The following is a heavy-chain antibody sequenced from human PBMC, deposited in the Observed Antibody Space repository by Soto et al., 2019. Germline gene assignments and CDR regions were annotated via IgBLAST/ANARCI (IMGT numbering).Heavy chain of an antibody. CDR2: IYYSGST. D-gene: IGHD3-16*01. CDR3: ARDLVITFGGYYYYYGMDV. CDR1: GGSISSGGYY. J-gene: IGHJ6*02. Sequence: QVQLQESGPGLVKPSQTLSLTCTVSGGSISSGGYYWSWIRQHPGKGLEWIGYIYYSGSTYYNPSLRSRVTISVDTSKNQFSRKLGSVTAADTAVYYCARDLVITFGGYYYYYGMDVWGQGTTVTVSS. V-gene: IGHV4-31*03.